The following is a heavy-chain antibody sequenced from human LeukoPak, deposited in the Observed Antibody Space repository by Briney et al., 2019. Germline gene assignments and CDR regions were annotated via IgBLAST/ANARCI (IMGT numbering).Heavy chain of an antibody. CDR1: GFTFSNYA. D-gene: IGHD3-22*01. CDR2: LSGSGGST. Sequence: GGSLRLSCAASGFTFSNYAMTWVRQAPGKGLEWVSALSGSGGSTYYADSVKGRFTISRDNSKNTLYLQMNSLTAEDTAVYYCVRDFNYDTSGPFQHWGQGTLVTVSS. V-gene: IGHV3-23*01. CDR3: VRDFNYDTSGPFQH. J-gene: IGHJ1*01.